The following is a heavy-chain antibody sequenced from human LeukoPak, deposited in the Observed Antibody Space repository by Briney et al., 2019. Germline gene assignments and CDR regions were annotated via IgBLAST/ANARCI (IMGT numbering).Heavy chain of an antibody. D-gene: IGHD1-26*01. J-gene: IGHJ4*02. CDR2: INPNSGGT. Sequence: ASVKVSCKASGYTFTGYYMHWVRQAPGQGREWMGWINPNSGGTNYAQKFQGRVTMTRDTSISTAYMELSRLRSDDTAVYYCARAGVGATISPFSYWGQGTLVTVSS. V-gene: IGHV1-2*02. CDR3: ARAGVGATISPFSY. CDR1: GYTFTGYY.